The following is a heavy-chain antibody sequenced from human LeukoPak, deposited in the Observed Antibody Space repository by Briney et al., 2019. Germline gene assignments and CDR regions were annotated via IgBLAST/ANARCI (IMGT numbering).Heavy chain of an antibody. CDR1: GGSISSYY. CDR3: ARGPYSGYGRFDY. D-gene: IGHD5-12*01. Sequence: PSETLSLTCTVSGGSISSYYWSWIRQPPGKGLEWIGEINHSGSTNYNPSLKSRVTISVDTSKNQFSLKLSSVTAADTAVYYCARGPYSGYGRFDYWGQGTLVTVSS. V-gene: IGHV4-34*01. J-gene: IGHJ4*02. CDR2: INHSGST.